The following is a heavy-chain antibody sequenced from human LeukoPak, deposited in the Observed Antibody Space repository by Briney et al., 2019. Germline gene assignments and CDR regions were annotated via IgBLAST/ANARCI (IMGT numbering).Heavy chain of an antibody. V-gene: IGHV1-46*01. CDR3: ARVDASMVRGVISY. CDR2: INPSGGGT. CDR1: GYTFTTYY. D-gene: IGHD3-10*01. Sequence: ASVKVSCKASGYTFTTYYIHWVRQAPGQGLEWMGIINPSGGGTSYAQKFQGRVTMTRDTSSSTVYMELNSLRSEDTAVYYCARVDASMVRGVISYWGQGTLVTVSS. J-gene: IGHJ4*02.